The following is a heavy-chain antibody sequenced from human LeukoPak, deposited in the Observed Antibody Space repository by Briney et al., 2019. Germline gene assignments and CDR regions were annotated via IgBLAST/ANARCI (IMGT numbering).Heavy chain of an antibody. V-gene: IGHV3-74*01. Sequence: GGSLRLSCAASGFTFSSYAMSWVRQAPGKGLVWVSRINSDGSSTSYADSVKGRFTISRDNAKNTLYLQMNSLRAEDTAVYYCARLEVRRGYSYGYYDYWGQGTLVTVSS. D-gene: IGHD5-18*01. J-gene: IGHJ4*02. CDR2: INSDGSST. CDR3: ARLEVRRGYSYGYYDY. CDR1: GFTFSSYA.